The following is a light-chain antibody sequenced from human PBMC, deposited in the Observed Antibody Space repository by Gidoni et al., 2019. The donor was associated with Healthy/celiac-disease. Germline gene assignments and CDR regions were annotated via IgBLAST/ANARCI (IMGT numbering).Light chain of an antibody. J-gene: IGKJ1*01. CDR3: QQYYSYPPT. V-gene: IGKV1-8*01. CDR1: QGISSY. Sequence: IRMTQSPSSFSASTGARVTITCRASQGISSYLAWYQQKPGKAPKLLIYAASTLQSGVPSRFSGSGSGTDFTLTISCLQSEDFATYYCQQYYSYPPTFGQGTKVEIK. CDR2: AAS.